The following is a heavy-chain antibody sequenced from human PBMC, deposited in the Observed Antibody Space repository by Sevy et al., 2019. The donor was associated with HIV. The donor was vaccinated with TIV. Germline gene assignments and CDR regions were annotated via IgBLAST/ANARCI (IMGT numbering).Heavy chain of an antibody. V-gene: IGHV3-11*01. CDR1: GFTFNDYN. J-gene: IGHJ5*02. CDR3: ARAAGWFDA. Sequence: GGSLRLSCAASGFTFNDYNLSWIRQAPGKGLEWVSYISTSTSTTTVYYADSVKGRFTISRDNAKNSIYLQMNSLRVDDTAVYYCARAAGWFDARGQGTLVTVSS. CDR2: ISTSTSTTTV.